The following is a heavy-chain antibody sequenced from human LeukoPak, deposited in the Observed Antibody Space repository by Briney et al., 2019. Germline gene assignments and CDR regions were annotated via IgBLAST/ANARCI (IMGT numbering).Heavy chain of an antibody. V-gene: IGHV3-30*02. CDR2: IRSDGSGE. CDR1: GFIFSDYG. Sequence: GGPLRLSCVASGFIFSDYGMHWVRQAPGKGLEWVAFIRSDGSGEYYTDSVKGRFTISRDNSKKTLYMQMNSLRLEDTAVYYCGKHDSASDYWGQGTLVTVSS. CDR3: GKHDSASDY. J-gene: IGHJ4*02. D-gene: IGHD1-26*01.